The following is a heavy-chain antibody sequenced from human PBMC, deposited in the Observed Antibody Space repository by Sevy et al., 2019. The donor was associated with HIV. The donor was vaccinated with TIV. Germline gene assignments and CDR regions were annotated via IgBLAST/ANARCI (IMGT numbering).Heavy chain of an antibody. CDR2: INWNGGST. CDR3: ARVQGSGSCSGYFQH. V-gene: IGHV3-20*04. Sequence: GGSLRLSCAASGFNFDDYGMSWVRQVPGKGLEWVSGINWNGGSTGYADSVKGRFTISRDNAKNSLYLHMSSLRAEDTAFYYCARVQGSGSCSGYFQHWGQGTLVTVSS. J-gene: IGHJ1*01. CDR1: GFNFDDYG. D-gene: IGHD1-26*01.